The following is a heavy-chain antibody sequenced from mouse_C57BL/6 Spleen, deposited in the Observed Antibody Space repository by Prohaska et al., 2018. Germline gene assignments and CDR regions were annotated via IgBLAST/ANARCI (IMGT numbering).Heavy chain of an antibody. V-gene: IGHV3-6*01. CDR3: AERGEIIYYDFFYWYFDV. Sequence: DVQLQESGPGLVKPSPSLSLTCSVTGYSITSGYYCNLILQFPGNKLEWMGYISYDGSNNYNPSLKNRISITRDTSKNQFFLKLNSVTTEDTATYYCAERGEIIYYDFFYWYFDVWGTGTTVTVSS. CDR1: GYSITSGYY. J-gene: IGHJ1*03. D-gene: IGHD2-4*01. CDR2: ISYDGSN.